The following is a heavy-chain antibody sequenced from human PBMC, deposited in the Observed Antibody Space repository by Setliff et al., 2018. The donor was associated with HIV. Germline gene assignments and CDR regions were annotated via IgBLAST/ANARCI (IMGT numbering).Heavy chain of an antibody. D-gene: IGHD5-18*01. CDR3: ASIELAAMVPVDY. V-gene: IGHV3-21*01. J-gene: IGHJ4*02. Sequence: GGSLRLSCAASGFTFSPYWMHWVRQAPGKGLEWVSSISSSSYYIYYADSVKGRFTISRDNAKNSLFLQMNSLRAEDTAVYYCASIELAAMVPVDYWGQGTLVTVSS. CDR1: GFTFSPYW. CDR2: ISSSSYYI.